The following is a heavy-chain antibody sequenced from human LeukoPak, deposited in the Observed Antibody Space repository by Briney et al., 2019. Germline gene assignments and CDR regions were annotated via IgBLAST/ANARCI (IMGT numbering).Heavy chain of an antibody. J-gene: IGHJ6*03. Sequence: SETLSLTCTVSGGSISGHYWSWIRQPPGKGLEWIGYIYYSGSTNYNPSLKSRVSISVDTSKNQFSLKLSSVTAADTAVYYCARAQLQLWPDYYYYMDVWGKGTTVTVSS. CDR3: ARAQLQLWPDYYYYMDV. V-gene: IGHV4-59*11. D-gene: IGHD5-18*01. CDR2: IYYSGST. CDR1: GGSISGHY.